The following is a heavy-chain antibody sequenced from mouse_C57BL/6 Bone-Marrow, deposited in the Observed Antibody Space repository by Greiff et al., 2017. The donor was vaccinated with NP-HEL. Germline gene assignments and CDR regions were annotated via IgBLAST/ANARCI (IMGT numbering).Heavy chain of an antibody. CDR3: AREGGYYGSPFAY. J-gene: IGHJ3*01. D-gene: IGHD1-1*01. Sequence: EVKVEESGPGLVKPSQSLSLTCSVTGYSIISGYYWNWIRQFPANKLEWMAYISYDGSNNYNPSLKNRISITRDISKNQFFLKLTSVTTEDTATYYCAREGGYYGSPFAYWGQGTLVTVSA. CDR1: GYSIISGYY. V-gene: IGHV3-6*01. CDR2: ISYDGSN.